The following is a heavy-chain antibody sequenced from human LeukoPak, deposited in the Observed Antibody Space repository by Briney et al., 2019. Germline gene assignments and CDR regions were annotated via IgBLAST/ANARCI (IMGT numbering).Heavy chain of an antibody. J-gene: IGHJ4*02. Sequence: PSETLSLTCTVSGGSISSTSYYWAWIRQPPGKGLEWIGSIYYSGSTYYNPSLKSRVTISVATSKNQFSLNLSSVTAADTAVYYCARQGAYYDSSGYCYLFDYWGQGTLVTVSS. CDR1: GGSISSTSYY. V-gene: IGHV4-39*01. CDR3: ARQGAYYDSSGYCYLFDY. CDR2: IYYSGST. D-gene: IGHD3-22*01.